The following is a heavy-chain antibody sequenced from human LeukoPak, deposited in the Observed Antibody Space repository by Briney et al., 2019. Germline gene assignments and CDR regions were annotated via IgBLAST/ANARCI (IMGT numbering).Heavy chain of an antibody. J-gene: IGHJ3*02. CDR2: ISAYNGNT. CDR3: ASPSGISRAFDI. Sequence: ASVTVSCTASGYTFTSYGISWVRQAPGQGIEWMGWISAYNGNTNYAQKLQGRVTMTTDTSTSTAYMELRSLRSDDTAVYYCASPSGISRAFDIWGQGTMVTVSS. CDR1: GYTFTSYG. D-gene: IGHD3-10*01. V-gene: IGHV1-18*01.